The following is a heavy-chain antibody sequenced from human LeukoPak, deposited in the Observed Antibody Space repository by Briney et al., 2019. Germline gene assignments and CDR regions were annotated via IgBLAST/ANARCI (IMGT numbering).Heavy chain of an antibody. CDR1: GGSFSGYY. D-gene: IGHD3-16*02. Sequence: SETLSLTCAVYGGSFSGYYWSWIRQPPGKGLEWIGEINHSGSTNYNPSLKSRVTISVDTSKNQFSLKLSSVTAADTAVYYCARAQDYVWGSYRYDYWGQGTLVTVSS. V-gene: IGHV4-34*01. J-gene: IGHJ4*02. CDR2: INHSGST. CDR3: ARAQDYVWGSYRYDY.